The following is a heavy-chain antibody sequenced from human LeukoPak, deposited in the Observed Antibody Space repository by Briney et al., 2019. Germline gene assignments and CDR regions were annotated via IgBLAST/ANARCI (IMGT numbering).Heavy chain of an antibody. J-gene: IGHJ5*02. CDR3: ARDNSVRDEAWWFNP. V-gene: IGHV1-46*01. CDR2: ISPSGGST. CDR1: GYTFTSNY. D-gene: IGHD5-24*01. Sequence: ASAKVSCKAFGYTFTSNYMHWVRQAPGQGPEWMGVISPSGGSTTYAQKFQGRVTLTRDMSTSTDYLELSSLRPEDTAVYYCARDNSVRDEAWWFNPWGQGTLVTVSS.